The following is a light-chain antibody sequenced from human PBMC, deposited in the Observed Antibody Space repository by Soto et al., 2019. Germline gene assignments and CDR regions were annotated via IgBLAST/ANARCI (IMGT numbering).Light chain of an antibody. CDR1: QSVSTT. CDR3: QQYKDWPTT. Sequence: EVVLTQSPDTLSLSPGERATLSCRASQSVSTTVAWYHQKPGQTPRLLVYGASTRATGIPARFSGSGAGTDFTLTITSLQSEDFGVYFCQQYKDWPTTFGQGTKVDIK. V-gene: IGKV3-15*01. J-gene: IGKJ1*01. CDR2: GAS.